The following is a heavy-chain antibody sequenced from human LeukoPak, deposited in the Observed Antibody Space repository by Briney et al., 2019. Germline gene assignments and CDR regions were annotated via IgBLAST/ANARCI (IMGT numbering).Heavy chain of an antibody. V-gene: IGHV4-34*01. J-gene: IGHJ4*02. CDR3: ARGLSSIAARQSDY. CDR2: INHSGST. CDR1: GGSFSGYY. Sequence: SETLSLICAVYGGSFSGYYWRWIRQPPGKGLEWIGEINHSGSTNYNPSLKSRVTISVDTSKNQFSLKLSSVTAADTAVYYCARGLSSIAARQSDYWGQGTLVTVSS. D-gene: IGHD6-6*01.